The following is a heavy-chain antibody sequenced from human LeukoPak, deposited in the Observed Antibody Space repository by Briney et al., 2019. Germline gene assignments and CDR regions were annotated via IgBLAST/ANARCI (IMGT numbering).Heavy chain of an antibody. V-gene: IGHV4-39*01. D-gene: IGHD3-22*01. CDR3: ARHDSSGPYNAFDV. CDR1: GGSISSGSYY. Sequence: SETLSLTCTVSGGSISSGSYYWSWIRQPAGKGLEWIGTIYDRGSTYYNPSLKSRVTISADTSKNQFSLKLSSVTAADTAEYYCARHDSSGPYNAFDVWGQGTMVTVSS. J-gene: IGHJ3*01. CDR2: IYDRGST.